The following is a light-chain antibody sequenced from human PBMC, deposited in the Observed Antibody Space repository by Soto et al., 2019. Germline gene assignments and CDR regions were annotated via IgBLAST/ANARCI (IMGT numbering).Light chain of an antibody. J-gene: IGLJ1*01. CDR3: SSYTTSTSYV. V-gene: IGLV2-14*03. Sequence: QSALTQPASVSGSPGQSITISCTGTSSDVGAYNYVSWYQHHPGKAPKLMIFAVSNRPSGVSYRFSGSKSGNTASLTISGLQAEDEADYYCSSYTTSTSYVFGSGTKLTVL. CDR1: SSDVGAYNY. CDR2: AVS.